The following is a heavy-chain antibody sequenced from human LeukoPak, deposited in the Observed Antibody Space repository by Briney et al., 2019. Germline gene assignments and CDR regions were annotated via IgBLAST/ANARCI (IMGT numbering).Heavy chain of an antibody. D-gene: IGHD2-15*01. J-gene: IGHJ5*02. CDR2: IYYSGST. Sequence: SETLSLTCTVSGGSISSYYWSWIRQPPGKGLEWIGYIYYSGSTNYNPSLKSRVTISVDTSKNQFSLKLSSVTAADTAVYYCARLWGYCSGGSCYGPFDPWGQGTLVTVSS. CDR1: GGSISSYY. CDR3: ARLWGYCSGGSCYGPFDP. V-gene: IGHV4-59*08.